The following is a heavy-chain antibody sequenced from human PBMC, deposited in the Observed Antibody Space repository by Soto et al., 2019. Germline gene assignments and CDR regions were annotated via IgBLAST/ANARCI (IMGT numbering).Heavy chain of an antibody. Sequence: SETLSLTCTVSGGSISSYYWSWIRQPPGKGLEWIGYIYYSGSTNYNPSLKSRVTISVDTSKNQFSLKLSSVTAADTAVYYCAREGISLGAFDIWGQGTMVTVS. CDR2: IYYSGST. J-gene: IGHJ3*02. V-gene: IGHV4-59*01. CDR3: AREGISLGAFDI. CDR1: GGSISSYY. D-gene: IGHD3-16*01.